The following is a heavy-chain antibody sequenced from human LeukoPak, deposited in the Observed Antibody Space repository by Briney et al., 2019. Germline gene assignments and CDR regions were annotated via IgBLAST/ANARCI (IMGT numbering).Heavy chain of an antibody. Sequence: VASVKVSCKASGYTFTSYGISWVRQAPGQGLEWMGWISAYNGNTNYAQKLQGRVTMTTDTSTSTAYMELRSLRSDDTAVYYCARELDSSGYYGNDYWGQGTLVTVSS. CDR1: GYTFTSYG. CDR3: ARELDSSGYYGNDY. J-gene: IGHJ4*02. D-gene: IGHD3-22*01. V-gene: IGHV1-18*01. CDR2: ISAYNGNT.